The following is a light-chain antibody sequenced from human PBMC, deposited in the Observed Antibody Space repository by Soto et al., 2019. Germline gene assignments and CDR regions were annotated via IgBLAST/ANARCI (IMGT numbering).Light chain of an antibody. J-gene: IGLJ3*02. V-gene: IGLV1-44*01. CDR2: NSN. Sequence: QSVLTQPPSASGAPGQRVTISCSGGSSNIGSNTVTWYQHLPGTAPKVLIYNSNQRPSGVPDRFSGSKSGTSASLAISGLQSEDEADYYCSSYTRIVTLVFGGGTKLTVL. CDR3: SSYTRIVTLV. CDR1: SSNIGSNT.